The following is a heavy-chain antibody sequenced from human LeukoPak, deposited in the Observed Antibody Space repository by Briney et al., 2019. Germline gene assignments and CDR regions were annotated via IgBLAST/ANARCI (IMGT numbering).Heavy chain of an antibody. CDR3: ASEGNRGDYYDSRPHFDY. CDR1: RYTFTGYY. V-gene: IGHV1-2*02. D-gene: IGHD3-22*01. CDR2: INPNSGGT. Sequence: ASVKVSCKASRYTFTGYYMHWVRQAPGQGLEWMGWINPNSGGTNYAQKFQGRVTMTRDTSISTAYMELSRLRSDDTAVYYCASEGNRGDYYDSRPHFDYWGQGTLVTVSS. J-gene: IGHJ4*02.